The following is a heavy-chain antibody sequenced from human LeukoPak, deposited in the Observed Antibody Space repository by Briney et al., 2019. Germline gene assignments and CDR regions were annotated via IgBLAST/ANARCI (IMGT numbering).Heavy chain of an antibody. J-gene: IGHJ4*02. CDR2: ISWNTGTI. CDR1: GFIFGDYG. Sequence: PGRSLRLSCAASGFIFGDYGMHWVRHAPGKGPEWVSGISWNTGTIDYADSVKGRFTISRDNAKNSLYLQMNSLRAEDTALYYCVQDRYLHSGTFDSWGQGTLVTVSS. V-gene: IGHV3-9*01. CDR3: VQDRYLHSGTFDS. D-gene: IGHD1-26*01.